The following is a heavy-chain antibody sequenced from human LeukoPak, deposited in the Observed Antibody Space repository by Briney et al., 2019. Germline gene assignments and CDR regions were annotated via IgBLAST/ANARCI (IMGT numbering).Heavy chain of an antibody. J-gene: IGHJ4*02. V-gene: IGHV4-59*01. CDR1: GGSLSSYY. Sequence: PSETLSLTCTVSGGSLSSYYWSWIRQPPGKGLEWIGYIYYSGSTSYNPSLKSRVTISVDTSKNQFSLKLSSVTAADTAVYYCASQGKNTGYSSGWFVYWGQGTLVTVSS. CDR3: ASQGKNTGYSSGWFVY. D-gene: IGHD6-19*01. CDR2: IYYSGST.